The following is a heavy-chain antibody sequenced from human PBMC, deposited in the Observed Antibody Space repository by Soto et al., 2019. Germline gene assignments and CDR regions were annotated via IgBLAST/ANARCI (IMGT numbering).Heavy chain of an antibody. V-gene: IGHV1-69*02. CDR3: IADVQTGVVDLDS. Sequence: GQGLEWMGRIIPVFGLPNPAQNFQDRVTFTADKSTNTAFMEITGLRSEDTAVYYCIADVQTGVVDLDSWGPGTLVSVPS. J-gene: IGHJ4*02. D-gene: IGHD2-21*01. CDR2: IIPVFGLP.